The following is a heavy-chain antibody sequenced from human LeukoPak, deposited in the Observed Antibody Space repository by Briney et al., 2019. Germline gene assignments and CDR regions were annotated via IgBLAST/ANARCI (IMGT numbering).Heavy chain of an antibody. V-gene: IGHV1-2*02. CDR1: GYTFTSYY. J-gene: IGHJ4*02. CDR2: INPNSDYT. CDR3: AVAPGDY. Sequence: ASVKVSCKASGYTFTSYYIHWVRQAPGQGLEWMGWINPNSDYTFYAQKFQGRVTLTRDTSISTVYKELTTLTSDDTALYYCAVAPGDYWGQGTLVSVSA. D-gene: IGHD2-21*01.